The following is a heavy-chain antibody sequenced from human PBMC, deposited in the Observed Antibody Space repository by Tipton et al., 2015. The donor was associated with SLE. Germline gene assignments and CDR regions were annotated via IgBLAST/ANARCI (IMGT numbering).Heavy chain of an antibody. CDR3: ARSLGLELHG. V-gene: IGHV1-8*01. D-gene: IGHD1-7*01. CDR1: GYIFTNYD. CDR2: MNPTSGNT. J-gene: IGHJ4*02. Sequence: QSGAEVKKPGASVKVSCKASGYIFTNYDIHWVRQATGQGLEWMGWMNPTSGNTGYAQKFQGRVTMTRDISITTAYMELSSLRSEDTAVYYCARSLGLELHGWGPGTLVTVSS.